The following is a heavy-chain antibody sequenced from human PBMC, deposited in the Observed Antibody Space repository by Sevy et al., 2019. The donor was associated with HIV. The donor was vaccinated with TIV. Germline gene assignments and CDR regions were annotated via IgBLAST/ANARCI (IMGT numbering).Heavy chain of an antibody. CDR1: GFTFSSYG. V-gene: IGHV3-33*01. Sequence: GGSLRLSCAASGFTFSSYGMHWVRQAPGKGLEWVAVIWYDGSNKYYADSVKGRFTISRDNSKNTLYLQMNSLRAEDTAEYYCASEDGYGLLFDYWGQGTLVTVSS. D-gene: IGHD5-12*01. CDR3: ASEDGYGLLFDY. CDR2: IWYDGSNK. J-gene: IGHJ4*02.